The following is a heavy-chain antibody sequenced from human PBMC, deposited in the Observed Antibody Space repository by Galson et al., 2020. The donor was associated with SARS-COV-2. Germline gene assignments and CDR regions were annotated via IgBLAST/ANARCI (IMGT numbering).Heavy chain of an antibody. CDR2: ISAYNVNT. J-gene: IGHJ4*01. Sequence: ASVKVSCKASGYTFTSYGISWVRQTPGQRLEWMGWISAYNVNTKYAQNLQGRVTMTTDTYTATAYMELRSLKSDDTAVFYCARTDTIEYYYGSATEPLFDYWGHGTLVTVSS. V-gene: IGHV1-18*01. CDR1: GYTFTSYG. D-gene: IGHD3-10*01. CDR3: ARTDTIEYYYGSATEPLFDY.